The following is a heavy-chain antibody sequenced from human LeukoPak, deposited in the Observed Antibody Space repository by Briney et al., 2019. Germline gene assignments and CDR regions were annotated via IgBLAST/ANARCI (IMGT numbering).Heavy chain of an antibody. J-gene: IGHJ5*02. Sequence: SETLSLTCTVSGGSISSYYWSWIRQPPGKGLEWIGYIYYSGSTNYNPSLKSRVTISVDTSKNQFSLKLSSVTAADTAVYYCARALGDSSGWYWXWFDXXGQGTLVTVS. D-gene: IGHD6-19*01. CDR2: IYYSGST. CDR1: GGSISSYY. V-gene: IGHV4-59*01. CDR3: ARALGDSSGWYWXWFDX.